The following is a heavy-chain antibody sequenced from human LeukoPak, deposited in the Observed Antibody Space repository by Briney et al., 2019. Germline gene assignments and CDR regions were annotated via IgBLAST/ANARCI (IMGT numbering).Heavy chain of an antibody. CDR2: ITGSAGST. V-gene: IGHV3-23*01. Sequence: GGSLRLSCAASGFTFSYYSMSWVRQAPGKGLEWVSGITGSAGSTHYADSVKGRFTISRDNTKNTLYLQMNSLRAEDTAIYYCAKSSYYDSSGYYREYYFDYGGQGTLVTVS. J-gene: IGHJ4*02. CDR3: AKSSYYDSSGYYREYYFDY. D-gene: IGHD3-22*01. CDR1: GFTFSYYS.